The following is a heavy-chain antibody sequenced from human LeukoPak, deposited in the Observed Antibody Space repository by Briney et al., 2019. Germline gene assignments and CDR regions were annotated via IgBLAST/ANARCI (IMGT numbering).Heavy chain of an antibody. D-gene: IGHD3-16*01. CDR2: ISWNSGSI. V-gene: IGHV3-9*01. CDR1: GFTFDDYA. Sequence: GRSLRLSCAASGFTFDDYAMHWVRQAPGKGLEWVSGISWNSGSIGYADSVKGRFTISRDNAKNSLYLQMNSLRAKDTALYYCAKDQALRGWGQGTLVTVSS. CDR3: AKDQALRG. J-gene: IGHJ4*02.